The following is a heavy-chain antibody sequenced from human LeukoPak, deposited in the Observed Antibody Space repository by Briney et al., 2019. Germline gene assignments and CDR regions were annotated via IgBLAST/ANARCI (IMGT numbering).Heavy chain of an antibody. CDR1: GFTFSDHA. V-gene: IGHV3-23*01. D-gene: IGHD7-27*01. CDR2: INGNGGGS. J-gene: IGHJ4*02. Sequence: PGGSLRLSCAASGFTFSDHAMSWVRQAPAKGLEWVSSINGNGGGSYYIGSVKGRFTVSRDNSENALYPQMNNLRTEDTAVYFCVKGGTADRVGWTHWGQGSLVTAFS. CDR3: VKGGTADRVGWTH.